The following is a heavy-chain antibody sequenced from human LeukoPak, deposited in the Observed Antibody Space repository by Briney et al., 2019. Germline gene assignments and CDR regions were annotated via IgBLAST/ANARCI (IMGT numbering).Heavy chain of an antibody. CDR2: ISYDGSSK. J-gene: IGHJ4*02. CDR3: AKVGEQQLADY. Sequence: GGSLRLSCAASGFTFSSYGVHWVRQAPGKGLEWVAVISYDGSSKYYADSVKGRFTISRDNSKNTLYLQTNSLRGEDTAVYYCAKVGEQQLADYWGQGTLVTVSS. CDR1: GFTFSSYG. D-gene: IGHD6-13*01. V-gene: IGHV3-30*18.